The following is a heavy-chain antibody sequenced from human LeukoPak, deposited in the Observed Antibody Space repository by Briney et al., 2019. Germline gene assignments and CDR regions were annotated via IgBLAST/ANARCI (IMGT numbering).Heavy chain of an antibody. D-gene: IGHD6-13*01. Sequence: AGGSLRLSCAASGFTFSSYGMHWVRQAPGKGLEWVAFIRYDGSNKYYADSVKGRFTISRDNSKNTLYLQMNSLRAEDTAVYYCAKVSSSSWYVGDYWGQGTLVTVSS. CDR2: IRYDGSNK. CDR1: GFTFSSYG. CDR3: AKVSSSSWYVGDY. V-gene: IGHV3-30*02. J-gene: IGHJ4*02.